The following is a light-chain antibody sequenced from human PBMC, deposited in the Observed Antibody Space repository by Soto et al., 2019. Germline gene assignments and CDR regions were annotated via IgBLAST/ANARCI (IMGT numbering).Light chain of an antibody. V-gene: IGKV3-15*01. CDR2: GPA. CDR3: QRYENWPTVT. CDR1: ERVVDY. Sequence: IVFTQCPSTRSAYPGERANVSCRASERVVDYLAWFQQRPEQSPSLIIYGPATRATGIPGRFIVSGSGTEFTLTITSLQSEDSAFYDCQRYENWPTVTFGGGTKVDI. J-gene: IGKJ4*01.